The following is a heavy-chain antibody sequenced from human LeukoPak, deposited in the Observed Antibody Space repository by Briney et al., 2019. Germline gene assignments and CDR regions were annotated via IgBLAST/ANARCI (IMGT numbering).Heavy chain of an antibody. CDR1: GFTFSSYG. CDR3: AKDLYSGYEYYFDY. J-gene: IGHJ4*02. Sequence: PGGSLRLSCAASGFTFSSYGMHWVRQAPGKGLEWVAVISYDGSNEYYADSVKGRFTISRNNSKNTLHLQMNSLRAEDTAVYYCAKDLYSGYEYYFDYWGQGTLVTVSS. CDR2: ISYDGSNE. V-gene: IGHV3-30*18. D-gene: IGHD5-12*01.